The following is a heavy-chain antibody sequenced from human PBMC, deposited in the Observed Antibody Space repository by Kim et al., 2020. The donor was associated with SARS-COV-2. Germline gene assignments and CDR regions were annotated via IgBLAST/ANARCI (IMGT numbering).Heavy chain of an antibody. CDR3: ARDTRDSSPGHYYYYYYMDV. CDR2: IIPIFGIA. V-gene: IGHV1-69*04. Sequence: SVKVSCKASGGTFSSYAISWVRQAPGQGLEWMGRIIPIFGIANYAQKFQGRVTITADKSTSTAYMELSSLRSEDTAAYYCARDTRDSSPGHYYYYYYMDVWGKGPRSPSP. D-gene: IGHD6-13*01. CDR1: GGTFSSYA. J-gene: IGHJ6*03.